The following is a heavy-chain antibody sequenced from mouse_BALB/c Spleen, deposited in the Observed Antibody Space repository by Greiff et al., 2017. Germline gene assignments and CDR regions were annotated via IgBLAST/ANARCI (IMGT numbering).Heavy chain of an antibody. D-gene: IGHD4-1*01. CDR3: ARNWDYAMDY. V-gene: IGHV1-77*01. CDR2: INPGSGNT. Sequence: QVQLQQSGAELARPGASVKLSCKASGYTFTDYYINWVKQRTGQGLEWIGEINPGSGNTYYNEKSKGKATLTADKSSSTAYMQLSSMTSEASAVYFCARNWDYAMDYWGQGTSVTVSS. CDR1: GYTFTDYY. J-gene: IGHJ4*01.